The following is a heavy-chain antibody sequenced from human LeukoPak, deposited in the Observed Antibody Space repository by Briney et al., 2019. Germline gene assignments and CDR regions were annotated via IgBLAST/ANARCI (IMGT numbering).Heavy chain of an antibody. CDR1: GGTFSSYA. J-gene: IGHJ6*02. Sequence: ASVKVSCKASGGTFSSYAISWVRQAPGQGLEWMGGIIPIFGTANYAQKFQGRVTITADESTSTAYMELSSLRSEDTAVYYCARAYYDSSGYYLGYYYYYYGMDVWGQGTTVTVSS. V-gene: IGHV1-69*13. CDR2: IIPIFGTA. CDR3: ARAYYDSSGYYLGYYYYYYGMDV. D-gene: IGHD3-22*01.